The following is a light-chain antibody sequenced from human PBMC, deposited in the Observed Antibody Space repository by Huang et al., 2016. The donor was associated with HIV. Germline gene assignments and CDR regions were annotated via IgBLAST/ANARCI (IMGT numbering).Light chain of an antibody. CDR1: QSVGNY. CDR2: DAS. Sequence: EIVLTQSPATLSLSPGARAALSCRTSQSVGNYLAWYQQKPGQAPRLVIYDASIRATGIPARFSGTGYGTDFTLTISSLEPEDFAVYYCQQRSNGVTFGGGTKVEIK. CDR3: QQRSNGVT. J-gene: IGKJ4*01. V-gene: IGKV3-11*01.